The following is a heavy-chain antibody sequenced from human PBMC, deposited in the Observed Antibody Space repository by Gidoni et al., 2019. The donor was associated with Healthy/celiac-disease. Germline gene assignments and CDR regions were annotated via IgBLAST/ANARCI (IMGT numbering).Heavy chain of an antibody. CDR2: IYYSGST. J-gene: IGHJ6*02. CDR1: GGSISSSSYY. CDR3: ARGSSKMVITHLSTLESSSGMDV. Sequence: QLPLQESGPGLVKPSETLSLTCTVYGGSISSSSYYWGWIRQPPGKGLEWLGSIYYSGSTYYNPSLKSRVTISVDTSKNQFSLKLSSVTAADTAVYYCARGSSKMVITHLSTLESSSGMDVWGQGTTVTVSS. D-gene: IGHD3-22*01. V-gene: IGHV4-39*07.